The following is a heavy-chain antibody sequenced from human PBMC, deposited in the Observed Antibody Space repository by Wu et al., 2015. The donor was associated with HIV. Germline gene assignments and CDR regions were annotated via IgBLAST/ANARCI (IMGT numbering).Heavy chain of an antibody. D-gene: IGHD5-24*01. CDR1: GGTFSSYA. J-gene: IGHJ6*02. CDR3: ARDREMATIPVDYYYYGMER. Sequence: QVQLVQSGAEVKKPGSSVKVSCKASGGTFSSYAISWVRQAPGQGLEWMGRIIPIFGTANYAQKFQGRVTITADESTSTAYMELSSLRSEDTAVYYCARDREMATIPVDYYYYGMERLGPRDHGHRLL. CDR2: IIPIFGTA. V-gene: IGHV1-69*13.